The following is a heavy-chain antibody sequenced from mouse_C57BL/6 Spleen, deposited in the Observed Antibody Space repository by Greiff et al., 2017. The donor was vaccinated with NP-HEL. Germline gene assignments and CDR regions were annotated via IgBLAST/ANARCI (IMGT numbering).Heavy chain of an antibody. Sequence: QVQLQQPGAELVKPGASVKMSCKASGYTFTSYWITWVKQRPGQGLEWIGDIYPGSGSTNYNEKFKSKATLTVDTSSSTAYMQLSSLTSEDSAVYYCARRREGYSNYEAWFAYWGQGTLVTASA. J-gene: IGHJ3*01. V-gene: IGHV1-55*01. D-gene: IGHD2-5*01. CDR1: GYTFTSYW. CDR3: ARRREGYSNYEAWFAY. CDR2: IYPGSGST.